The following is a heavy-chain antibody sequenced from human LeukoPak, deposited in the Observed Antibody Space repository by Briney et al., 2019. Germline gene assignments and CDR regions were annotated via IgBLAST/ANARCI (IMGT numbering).Heavy chain of an antibody. CDR3: ARKAYYGDHGEYYFDY. V-gene: IGHV3-74*01. D-gene: IGHD4-17*01. CDR1: GFTFTSYW. Sequence: GSLSISCTASGFTFTSYWMHWVRQAPGKGLVWVSRINTDGSSSRYADSVKGRFTISRDNAKNSLYLQMNSLRAEDSAVYYCARKAYYGDHGEYYFDYWGQGTLVTVSS. CDR2: INTDGSSS. J-gene: IGHJ4*02.